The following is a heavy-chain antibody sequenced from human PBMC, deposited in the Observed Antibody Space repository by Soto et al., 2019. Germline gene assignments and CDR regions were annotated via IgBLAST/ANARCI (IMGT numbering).Heavy chain of an antibody. D-gene: IGHD3-22*01. J-gene: IGHJ2*01. Sequence: QVQLVESGGGVVQPGRSLRLSCAASGFIFSNYGMHWVRQAPGKGLEWVAVIWYDGSHESYADSVKGRFTISRDNSKNTVFLQMNSLRAEDTAVYYCARDRYSYDSRAYQGVDWYFDLWGRGTLVTVSS. CDR3: ARDRYSYDSRAYQGVDWYFDL. CDR2: IWYDGSHE. CDR1: GFIFSNYG. V-gene: IGHV3-33*01.